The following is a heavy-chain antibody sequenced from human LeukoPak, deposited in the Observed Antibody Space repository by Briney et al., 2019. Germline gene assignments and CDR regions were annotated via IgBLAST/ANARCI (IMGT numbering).Heavy chain of an antibody. J-gene: IGHJ4*02. Sequence: AGGSLRLSCAVSGFTFSSYGMSWVRQAPGKGLEWVSAISGSGGSTYYADSVKGRFTISRDNSKNTLYLQMNSLRAEDTAVYYCAKDRPSAAALFDYWGQGTLVTVSS. CDR1: GFTFSSYG. D-gene: IGHD6-13*01. CDR3: AKDRPSAAALFDY. V-gene: IGHV3-23*01. CDR2: ISGSGGST.